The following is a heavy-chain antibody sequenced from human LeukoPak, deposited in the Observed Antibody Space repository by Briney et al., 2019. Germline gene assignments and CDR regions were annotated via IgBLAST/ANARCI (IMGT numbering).Heavy chain of an antibody. V-gene: IGHV3-23*01. CDR2: ISGNGGDT. D-gene: IGHD3-3*01. CDR3: AHHGGGTIRLGAFDI. CDR1: GFTFSSYG. J-gene: IGHJ3*02. Sequence: GGSLRLSCAASGFTFSSYGMSWVRQAPGKGLEWVSAISGNGGDTFYADSVKGRFTNSRDNSKNTLNLQMSSLRAEDTAVYYCAHHGGGTIRLGAFDIWGQGTMVTVSS.